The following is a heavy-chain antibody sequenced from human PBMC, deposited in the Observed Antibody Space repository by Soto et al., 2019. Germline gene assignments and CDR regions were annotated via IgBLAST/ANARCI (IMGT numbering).Heavy chain of an antibody. J-gene: IGHJ4*02. CDR3: AHILWFGELFEPHFDY. V-gene: IGHV2-5*02. Sequence: SGPTLVNPTQTLTLTCTFSGFSLSTSGVDVGWIRQPPGKALEWLALIYWDDDKRYSPSLKSRLTITKDTSKNQVVLTMTNMDPVDTVTYYCAHILWFGELFEPHFDYWGQGTLVTVSS. CDR1: GFSLSTSGVD. D-gene: IGHD3-10*01. CDR2: IYWDDDK.